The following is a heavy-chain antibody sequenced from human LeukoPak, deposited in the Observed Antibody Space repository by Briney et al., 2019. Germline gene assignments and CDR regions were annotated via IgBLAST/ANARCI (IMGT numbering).Heavy chain of an antibody. CDR3: ARTIRGYYYYYYMDV. Sequence: SETLSLTCTVSGGSISSYYWSWIRQPPGKGLEWIGYIYYSGSTNYNPSLKSRVTISVDTSKNQFSLKLSSVTAADTAVYYCARTIRGYYYYYYMDVWGKGTTVTVSS. V-gene: IGHV4-59*12. J-gene: IGHJ6*03. CDR2: IYYSGST. CDR1: GGSISSYY. D-gene: IGHD5-24*01.